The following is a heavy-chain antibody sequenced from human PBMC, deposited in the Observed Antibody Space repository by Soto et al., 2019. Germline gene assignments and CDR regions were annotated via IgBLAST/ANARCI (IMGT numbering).Heavy chain of an antibody. Sequence: GASVKVSCKASGNTFSSNGISWVRQAPGQGLEWMGWISTYNGNTNYAQRLQDRVTMTTDTSTSTAYMELRSLRSDDTAVYFCARRSSSSSWFDPWGQGTLVTVSS. J-gene: IGHJ5*02. CDR3: ARRSSSSSWFDP. CDR2: ISTYNGNT. CDR1: GNTFSSNG. V-gene: IGHV1-18*01. D-gene: IGHD6-6*01.